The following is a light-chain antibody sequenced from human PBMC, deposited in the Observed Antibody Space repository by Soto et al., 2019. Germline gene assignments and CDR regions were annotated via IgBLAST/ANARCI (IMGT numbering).Light chain of an antibody. CDR1: SSNIGAGYD. J-gene: IGLJ3*02. V-gene: IGLV1-40*01. CDR3: QSYDSSLRGWV. Sequence: QSVLTQPPSVSGAPGQRVTISCTGSSSNIGAGYDVHWYQQLPGTAPKLLIYGNSNRPSGVPDRFSGSKSGTSASLAITGVQAEDEADYYCQSYDSSLRGWVFGGGTKVTVL. CDR2: GNS.